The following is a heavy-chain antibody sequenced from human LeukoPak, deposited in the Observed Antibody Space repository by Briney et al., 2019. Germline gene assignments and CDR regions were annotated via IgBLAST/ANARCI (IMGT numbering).Heavy chain of an antibody. J-gene: IGHJ4*02. V-gene: IGHV3-7*01. CDR1: GFTFSSYW. CDR2: IKQDGSEK. Sequence: GGSLRLSCAASGFTFSSYWMSWVRQAPGKGLEWVANIKQDGSEKYYVDSVKGRFTISRDNAKNSLYLQMNSLRAEDTAVYYCAKDPVPWIQLWYLDYWGQGTLVTVSS. CDR3: AKDPVPWIQLWYLDY. D-gene: IGHD5-18*01.